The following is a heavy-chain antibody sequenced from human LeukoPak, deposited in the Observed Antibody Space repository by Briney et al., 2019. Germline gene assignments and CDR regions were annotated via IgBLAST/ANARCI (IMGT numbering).Heavy chain of an antibody. D-gene: IGHD6-13*01. J-gene: IGHJ4*02. V-gene: IGHV3-21*01. CDR1: GLSFTSYS. Sequence: GGSLRLSCAASGLSFTSYSMTWVRQAPGKGLEWVSSITSGGTYMYYADSLKGQFTISRDNAKNSLYLQMNSLRVEDTAVYYCARGFGSTWATEYWGQGTLVTVSS. CDR2: ITSGGTYM. CDR3: ARGFGSTWATEY.